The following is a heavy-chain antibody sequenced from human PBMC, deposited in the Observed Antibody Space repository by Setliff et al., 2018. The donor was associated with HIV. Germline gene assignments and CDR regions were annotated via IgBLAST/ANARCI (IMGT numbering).Heavy chain of an antibody. CDR3: ARQEDCSGGSCYSFGMDV. Sequence: PSETLSLTCTVSGGSISSSSYYWGWIRQPPGKGLEWIGSIYYSGSTYYNPSLKSRVTISVDTSKNQFSLKLSSVTAADTAVYYCARQEDCSGGSCYSFGMDVWGQGTTVTV. J-gene: IGHJ6*02. V-gene: IGHV4-39*01. D-gene: IGHD2-15*01. CDR2: IYYSGST. CDR1: GGSISSSSYY.